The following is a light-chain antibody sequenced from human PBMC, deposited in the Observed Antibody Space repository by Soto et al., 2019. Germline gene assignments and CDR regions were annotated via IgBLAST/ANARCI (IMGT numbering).Light chain of an antibody. V-gene: IGLV2-14*03. J-gene: IGLJ1*01. Sequence: QSALTQPASASGSPGQSITISCTGTSSDVGGYNYVSWYQQHPGKAPKLMIYEVTNRPSGVSDRFSGSKSGNTASLTVSGLQAEDEADYYCISYAGSDTRVFGSGTKVTVL. CDR1: SSDVGGYNY. CDR3: ISYAGSDTRV. CDR2: EVT.